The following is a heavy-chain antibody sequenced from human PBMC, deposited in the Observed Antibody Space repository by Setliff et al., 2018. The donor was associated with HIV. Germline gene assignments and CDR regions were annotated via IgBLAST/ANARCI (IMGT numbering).Heavy chain of an antibody. CDR1: GYTFTSYW. V-gene: IGHV5-51*01. Sequence: GESLKISCKGSGYTFTSYWIGWVRQMPGKGLEWMGIIYPGDSDTRYSPSFQGRVTISADKSINTAYLQWSSLQASDTAMYYCARRASKASLDYWCQGTLVTSPQ. CDR2: IYPGDSDT. CDR3: ARRASKASLDY. J-gene: IGHJ4*02.